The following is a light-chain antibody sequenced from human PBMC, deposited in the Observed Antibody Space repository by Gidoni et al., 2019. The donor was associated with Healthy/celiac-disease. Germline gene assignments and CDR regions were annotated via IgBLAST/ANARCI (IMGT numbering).Light chain of an antibody. Sequence: MTQSPLSLPVTPGEPASISCRSSQSLLHSNGYNYLDWYLQKPGQSPQLLIYLGSNRASGVTDRFSGSGSGTDFTLKISRVEAEDVGVYYCMQALQTPYTFGQGTKLEIK. CDR3: MQALQTPYT. CDR2: LGS. V-gene: IGKV2-28*01. J-gene: IGKJ2*01. CDR1: QSLLHSNGYNY.